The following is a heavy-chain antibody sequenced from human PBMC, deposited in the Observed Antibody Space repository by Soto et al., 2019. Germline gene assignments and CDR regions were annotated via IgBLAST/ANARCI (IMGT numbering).Heavy chain of an antibody. D-gene: IGHD2-2*01. V-gene: IGHV4-39*01. CDR2: IYYSGST. CDR1: GGSISSSSYY. Sequence: SETLSLTCTVSGGSISSSSYYWGWIRQPPGKGLGWIGSIYYSGSTYYNPSLKSRVTISVDTSENQFSLKLSSVTAADTAVYYCARHDCSSTSCYFVDYWGQGTLVTVSS. CDR3: ARHDCSSTSCYFVDY. J-gene: IGHJ4*02.